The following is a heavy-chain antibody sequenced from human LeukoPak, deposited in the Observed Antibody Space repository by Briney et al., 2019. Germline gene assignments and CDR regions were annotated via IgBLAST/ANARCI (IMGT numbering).Heavy chain of an antibody. CDR3: VKGSTNVRPYYFDY. CDR1: GFIFSNSA. D-gene: IGHD2-8*01. V-gene: IGHV3-23*01. Sequence: GGSLRLSCAASGFIFSNSAMSWVRRAPGKGLEWFSTPGKGLEWFSAISGSGDSTYYADSVRGRFTISRDNSKNTLYLQMNSVRAEDTAVYYCVKGSTNVRPYYFDYWGQGTLVTVSS. J-gene: IGHJ4*02. CDR2: ISGSGDST.